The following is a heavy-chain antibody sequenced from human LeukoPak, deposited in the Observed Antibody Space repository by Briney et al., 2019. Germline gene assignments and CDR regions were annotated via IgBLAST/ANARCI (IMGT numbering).Heavy chain of an antibody. V-gene: IGHV3-7*01. CDR1: GFTLIGYW. Sequence: GSLRLSCAASGFTLIGYWMNWVRQAPGKGLEWVANINLGGSAKLYVDSVKGRFTISRDNAKNSLDLQMNSLKVEDTAVYYCAAWGKYNYWGQGTLVTVSS. J-gene: IGHJ4*02. CDR3: AAWGKYNY. D-gene: IGHD7-27*01. CDR2: INLGGSAK.